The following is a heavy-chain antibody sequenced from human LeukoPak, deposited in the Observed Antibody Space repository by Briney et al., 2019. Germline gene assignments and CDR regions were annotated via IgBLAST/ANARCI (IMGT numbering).Heavy chain of an antibody. CDR3: ARGSAYPYYYGSGQNPFDY. CDR1: GGSISSSSYY. CDR2: IYYSGST. V-gene: IGHV4-39*07. D-gene: IGHD3-10*01. Sequence: PSETLSLTCTVSGGSISSSSYYWGWIRQPPGKGLEWIGSIYYSGSTYYNPSLKSRVTISVDTSKNQFSLKLSSVTAADTAVYYCARGSAYPYYYGSGQNPFDYWGQGTLVTVSS. J-gene: IGHJ4*02.